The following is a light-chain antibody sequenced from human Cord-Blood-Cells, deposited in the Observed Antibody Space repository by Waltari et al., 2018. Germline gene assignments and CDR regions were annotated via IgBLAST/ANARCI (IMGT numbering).Light chain of an antibody. CDR3: QQYNNWPRGT. J-gene: IGKJ4*01. CDR1: QSVSSN. V-gene: IGKV3-15*01. Sequence: EIVMTQSPATLSVSPGERATLSCRASQSVSSNLAWYQQKPGQAPRLLIYGASTRATGIPARFRGSGSGTEFTLTISSLQSEDFAVYYCQQYNNWPRGTFGGGTKVEIK. CDR2: GAS.